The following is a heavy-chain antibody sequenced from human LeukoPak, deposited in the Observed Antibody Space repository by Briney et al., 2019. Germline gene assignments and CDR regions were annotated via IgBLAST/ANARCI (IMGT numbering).Heavy chain of an antibody. CDR1: GFAFDGFA. CDR2: IRRRAYGGAA. J-gene: IGHJ4*02. V-gene: IGHV3-49*04. CDR3: SRNGLVDFDY. Sequence: GGSLRLSCTTSGFAFDGFAMSWVRQPAGKGLEWVGFIRRRAYGGAAEYAASVKGRFIISRDDSKGIAYLQMNSLKTEDTAVYYCSRNGLVDFDYWGQGSRVIVSP.